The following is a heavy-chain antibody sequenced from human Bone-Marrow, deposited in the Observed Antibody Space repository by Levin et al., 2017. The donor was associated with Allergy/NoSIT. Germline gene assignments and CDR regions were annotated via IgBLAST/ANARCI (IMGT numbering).Heavy chain of an antibody. D-gene: IGHD2-2*01. CDR1: GGSINNGDYS. Sequence: SQTLSLTCAVSGGSINNGDYSWNWIRQPPGKGLEWIGYIYHSGPTFYNPSLKSRVTLSLDKSKNQFSLTLTSVTAADTAVDYCAKGPIPINYYYGMDVWGPGTTVAVSS. J-gene: IGHJ6*02. CDR3: AKGPIPINYYYGMDV. V-gene: IGHV4-30-2*01. CDR2: IYHSGPT.